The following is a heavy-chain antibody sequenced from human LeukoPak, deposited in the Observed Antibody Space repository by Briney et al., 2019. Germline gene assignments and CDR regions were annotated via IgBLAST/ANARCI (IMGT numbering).Heavy chain of an antibody. CDR2: IRGDWHDT. CDR3: ASDRVLGSGSLDN. J-gene: IGHJ4*02. V-gene: IGHV3-74*01. D-gene: IGHD3-10*01. Sequence: GGSPRLSCTASGFRFSDFWMHWVRQAPGKGLVWVSRIRGDWHDTTYADSVKGRFTISRDNAQNTLYLQMNSLRVEDTAVYYCASDRVLGSGSLDNWGQGTLVTVSS. CDR1: GFRFSDFW.